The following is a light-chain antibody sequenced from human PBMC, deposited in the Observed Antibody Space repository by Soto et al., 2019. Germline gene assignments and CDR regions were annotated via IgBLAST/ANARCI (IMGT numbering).Light chain of an antibody. J-gene: IGLJ6*01. V-gene: IGLV2-14*01. CDR1: SSDVGGYNF. Sequence: QSALTQPASVSGSPGQSITISCTGTSSDVGGYNFISWYQHHPGKAPKLVIYDVNDRPSGISYRFSGSKSGNTASLTISGLQAEDEADYYSASSTSTTTLVFGSGTQLTVL. CDR2: DVN. CDR3: ASSTSTTTLV.